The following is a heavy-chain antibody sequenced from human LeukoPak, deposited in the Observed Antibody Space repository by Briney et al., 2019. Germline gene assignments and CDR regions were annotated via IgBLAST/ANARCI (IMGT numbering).Heavy chain of an antibody. D-gene: IGHD3-3*01. CDR1: GFTFSSYA. V-gene: IGHV3-23*01. CDR2: ISGSGGST. CDR3: AKDLGVFWSGYFTWFDP. J-gene: IGHJ5*02. Sequence: GGSLRLSCAASGFTFSSYAMTWVRQAPGEGLEWVSSISGSGGSTFYADAVKGRFTISRDASKNTLYLQMNSLRAEDTAVYYCAKDLGVFWSGYFTWFDPWGQGTLVTVSS.